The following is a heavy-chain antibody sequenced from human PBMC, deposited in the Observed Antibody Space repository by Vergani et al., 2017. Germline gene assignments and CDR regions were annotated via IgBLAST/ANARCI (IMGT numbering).Heavy chain of an antibody. V-gene: IGHV3-21*01. CDR1: GFTFSSYS. D-gene: IGHD6-19*01. CDR2: ISSSSSYI. J-gene: IGHJ4*02. Sequence: EVQLVESGGGLVKPGGSLRLSCAASGFTFSSYSMNWVRQAPGKGLEWVSSISSSSSYIYYADSVKGRFTISRDNAKNSLYLQMNSLRAEDTAVYYCAREALAVAAYYFDYWGQGTLVTVSS. CDR3: AREALAVAAYYFDY.